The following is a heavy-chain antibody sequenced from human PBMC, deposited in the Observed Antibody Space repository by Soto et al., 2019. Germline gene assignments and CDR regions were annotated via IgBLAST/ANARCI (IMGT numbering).Heavy chain of an antibody. Sequence: QVRLQESGPGLVKPSETLSLSRLVSGDSVGNGPYYWSWIRQSPGEGLEWIAYIYYSGSTNVNPSLESRVNISIDMSKNQFFLELRSVTAADAAVYFCARVGSSCHSGGCYYYYGLGVWGQGTTVAISS. CDR2: IYYSGST. CDR1: GDSVGNGPYY. J-gene: IGHJ6*02. V-gene: IGHV4-61*01. D-gene: IGHD1-26*01. CDR3: ARVGSSCHSGGCYYYYGLGV.